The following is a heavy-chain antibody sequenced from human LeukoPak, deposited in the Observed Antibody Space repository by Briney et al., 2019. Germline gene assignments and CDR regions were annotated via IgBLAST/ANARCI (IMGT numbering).Heavy chain of an antibody. CDR1: GGSISSYY. D-gene: IGHD6-19*01. J-gene: IGHJ1*01. CDR3: ARGSAPWLVRGEYFQH. V-gene: IGHV4-59*01. CDR2: IYYSGST. Sequence: TSETLSLTCTVSGGSISSYYWSWIRQSPGRGLEWIGYIYYSGSTNYNPSLKSRVTISVDTSKNQFSLKLSSVTAADTAVYYCARGSAPWLVRGEYFQHWGQGTLVTVSS.